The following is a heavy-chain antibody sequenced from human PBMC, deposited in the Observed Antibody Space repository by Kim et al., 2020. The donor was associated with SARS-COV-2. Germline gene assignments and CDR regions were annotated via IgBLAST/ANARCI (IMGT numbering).Heavy chain of an antibody. Sequence: ASVKVSCKASGYTLTSYGISWVRQAPGQGLEWMGWISAYNGNTNYAQKLQGRVTMTTDTSTSTAYMELRSLRSDDTAVYYCARAEIAVAGTGWYFDLWGRGTLVTVSS. CDR2: ISAYNGNT. CDR1: GYTLTSYG. V-gene: IGHV1-18*01. D-gene: IGHD6-19*01. CDR3: ARAEIAVAGTGWYFDL. J-gene: IGHJ2*01.